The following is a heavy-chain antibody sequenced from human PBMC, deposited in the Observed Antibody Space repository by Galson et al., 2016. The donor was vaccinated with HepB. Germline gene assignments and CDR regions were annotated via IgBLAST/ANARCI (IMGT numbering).Heavy chain of an antibody. Sequence: SLRLSCAASGFTFSTYSMNWVRQAPGQGLEWVSSISGSSASIFYADSVKGRFTVSRDNAKSTVYLHMDRLRAEDTAVYFCARFSDGGNYFDPWGQGTRVTVSS. CDR2: ISGSSASI. V-gene: IGHV3-21*06. CDR1: GFTFSTYS. CDR3: ARFSDGGNYFDP. D-gene: IGHD1-7*01. J-gene: IGHJ5*02.